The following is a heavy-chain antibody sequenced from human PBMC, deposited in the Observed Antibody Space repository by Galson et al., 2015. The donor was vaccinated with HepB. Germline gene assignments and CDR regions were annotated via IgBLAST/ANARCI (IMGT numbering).Heavy chain of an antibody. CDR1: GLTFRSYA. CDR3: TKGDYGDYAAFDI. J-gene: IGHJ3*02. D-gene: IGHD4-17*01. V-gene: IGHV3-23*01. Sequence: SLRLSCAASGLTFRSYAMSWVRQAPGKGLEWVSGISGSGGTTYYADSVKGRFTISRDNSKNTLYLQMNSLRADDTAVYYCTKGDYGDYAAFDIWGQGTMVTVSS. CDR2: ISGSGGTT.